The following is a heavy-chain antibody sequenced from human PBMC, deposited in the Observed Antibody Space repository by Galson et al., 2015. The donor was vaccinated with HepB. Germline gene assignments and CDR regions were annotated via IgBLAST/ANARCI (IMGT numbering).Heavy chain of an antibody. Sequence: ALRLSCAAPGFTFSSYWMHWVRQAPGKGLVWVSRINSDGSSTSYADSVKGRFTISRDNAKNTLYLQMNSLRAEDTAVYYCARGDGEGGLDLILWGRGTLVTVSS. J-gene: IGHJ2*01. CDR3: ARGDGEGGLDLIL. V-gene: IGHV3-74*01. D-gene: IGHD3-10*01. CDR2: INSDGSST. CDR1: GFTFSSYW.